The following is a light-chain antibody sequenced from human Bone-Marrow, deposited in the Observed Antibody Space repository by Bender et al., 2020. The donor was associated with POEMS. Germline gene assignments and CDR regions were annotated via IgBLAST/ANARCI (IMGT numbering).Light chain of an antibody. CDR3: YSYAGSFYV. CDR1: RSDVGTYNL. Sequence: QSALTQPASVSGSPGQSITIACAGARSDVGTYNLVSWYQQHPGKAPKLLIYEGSRRPSGTSKPFSASKSGNAASLTISGLQAEDEADYYCYSYAGSFYVFGTGTTVTVL. V-gene: IGLV2-23*01. CDR2: EGS. J-gene: IGLJ1*01.